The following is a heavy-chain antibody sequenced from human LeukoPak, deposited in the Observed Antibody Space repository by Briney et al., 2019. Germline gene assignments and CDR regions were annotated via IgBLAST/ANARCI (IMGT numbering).Heavy chain of an antibody. Sequence: PGGSLRLSCAASGFIFSTYGMHWVRQAPGKGLEWVAFIRYDGSEKFYAESVKGRFTISRDSSKITLYLQMNSLRAEDTAVYYCAKGYCTSTSCYTYYYHYMDVWGKGTTVTVSS. J-gene: IGHJ6*03. CDR1: GFIFSTYG. V-gene: IGHV3-30*02. CDR3: AKGYCTSTSCYTYYYHYMDV. CDR2: IRYDGSEK. D-gene: IGHD2-2*02.